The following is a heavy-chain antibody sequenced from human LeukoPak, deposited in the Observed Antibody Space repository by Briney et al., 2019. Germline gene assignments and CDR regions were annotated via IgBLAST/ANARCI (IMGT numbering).Heavy chain of an antibody. J-gene: IGHJ6*03. CDR3: AKAVVTPSPDFYYYMDV. Sequence: GGSLRLSCAASGFTFSSYAMSWVRQAPGKGLEWVSAISGSGGSTYHADSVKGRFTISRDNSKNTLYLQMNSLRAEDTAVYYCAKAVVTPSPDFYYYMDVLGKGTTVTVSS. CDR2: ISGSGGST. V-gene: IGHV3-23*01. D-gene: IGHD4-23*01. CDR1: GFTFSSYA.